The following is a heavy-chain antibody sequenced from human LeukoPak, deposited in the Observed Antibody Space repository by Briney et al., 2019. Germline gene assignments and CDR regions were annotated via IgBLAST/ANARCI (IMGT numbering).Heavy chain of an antibody. D-gene: IGHD5-18*01. J-gene: IGHJ6*03. CDR3: ARGAVDTAMVNVRYYYYYYMDV. V-gene: IGHV1-2*02. CDR2: MSPKSGGT. CDR1: GYTFIDHY. Sequence: ASMKVSCKAYGYTFIDHYIHWVRPAPGQGLEWMGWMSPKSGGTNSVQKFQGRVTMTRDTSISTAYMELSRLRSDDTAVYYCARGAVDTAMVNVRYYYYYYMDVWGKGTTVTVSS.